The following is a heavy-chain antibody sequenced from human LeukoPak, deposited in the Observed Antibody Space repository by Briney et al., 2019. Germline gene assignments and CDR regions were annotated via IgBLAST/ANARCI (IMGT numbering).Heavy chain of an antibody. V-gene: IGHV4-4*07. J-gene: IGHJ4*02. CDR2: IYTSGST. CDR1: GGSISNYY. D-gene: IGHD1-26*01. Sequence: SETLSLTCTVSGGSISNYYWSWVRQPAGKGLEWIGRIYTSGSTNYNPSLKSRVTISVDKSKNQFSLKLSSVTAADTAVYYCARAGYSGSYSYFDYWGQGTLVTVSS. CDR3: ARAGYSGSYSYFDY.